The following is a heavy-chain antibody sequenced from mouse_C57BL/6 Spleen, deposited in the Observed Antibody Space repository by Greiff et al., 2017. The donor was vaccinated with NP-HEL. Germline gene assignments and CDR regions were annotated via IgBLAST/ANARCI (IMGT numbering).Heavy chain of an antibody. J-gene: IGHJ2*01. D-gene: IGHD1-1*01. V-gene: IGHV10-1*01. Sequence: EVQVVESGGGLVQPKGSLKLSCAASGFSFNTYAMNWVRQAPGKGLEWVARIRSKSNNYATYYADSVKDRFTISRDDSESMLYLQMNNLKTEDTAMYYCVRGITTVGAGFDYWGQGTTLTVSS. CDR2: IRSKSNNYAT. CDR1: GFSFNTYA. CDR3: VRGITTVGAGFDY.